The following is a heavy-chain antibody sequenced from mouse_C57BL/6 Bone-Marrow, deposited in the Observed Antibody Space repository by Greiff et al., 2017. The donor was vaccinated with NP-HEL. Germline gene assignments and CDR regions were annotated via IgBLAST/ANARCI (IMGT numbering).Heavy chain of an antibody. CDR3: ARDERSGFAY. D-gene: IGHD3-2*02. J-gene: IGHJ3*01. CDR2: ISDGGSYT. CDR1: GFTFSSYA. V-gene: IGHV5-4*01. Sequence: DVQLQESGGGLVKPGGSLKLSCAASGFTFSSYAMSWVRQTPEKRLEWVATISDGGSYTYYPDNVKGRFTISRDTDKNNLYLQMSHLKSEDTAIYYCARDERSGFAYWGQGALVTVSA.